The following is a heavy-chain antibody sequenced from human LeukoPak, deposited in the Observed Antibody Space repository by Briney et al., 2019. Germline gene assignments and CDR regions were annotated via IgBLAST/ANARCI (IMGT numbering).Heavy chain of an antibody. CDR2: ISSSSTYI. CDR1: GFTFSNYN. CDR3: ARVKERWELLMSVY. V-gene: IGHV3-21*01. Sequence: GGSLRLSCAASGFTFSNYNMNWVRQAPGKGLQWLSSISSSSTYIYYADSVKGRFTISRDNAKNSLYLQMNSLRAEDTALYYCARVKERWELLMSVYCGQRALGTVSS. J-gene: IGHJ4*02. D-gene: IGHD1-26*01.